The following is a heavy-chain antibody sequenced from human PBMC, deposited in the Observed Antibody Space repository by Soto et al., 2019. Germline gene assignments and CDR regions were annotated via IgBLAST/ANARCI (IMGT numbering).Heavy chain of an antibody. V-gene: IGHV4-34*01. D-gene: IGHD3-16*02. Sequence: SETLSLTCAVYGGSFSGYYWSWIRQPPGKGLEWIGEINHSGSTNYNPSLKSRVTISVDTSKNQFSLKLSSVTAADTAVYYCARVSFYYVWGSYPINWFDPWGQGTLVTVSS. J-gene: IGHJ5*02. CDR2: INHSGST. CDR3: ARVSFYYVWGSYPINWFDP. CDR1: GGSFSGYY.